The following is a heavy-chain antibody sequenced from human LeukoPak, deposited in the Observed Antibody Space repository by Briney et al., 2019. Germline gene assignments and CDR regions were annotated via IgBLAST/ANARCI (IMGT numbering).Heavy chain of an antibody. D-gene: IGHD3-22*01. V-gene: IGHV3-7*01. Sequence: GGSLRLSCAASGFTFSSYWMSWVRQAPGKGLEWVANIKQDGSEKYYVDSVKGRFTISRDNAKNSLYLQMNSLRAEDTAVYYCAKDQGRNFYDSSGLDYWGQGTLVTVSS. CDR3: AKDQGRNFYDSSGLDY. CDR1: GFTFSSYW. J-gene: IGHJ4*02. CDR2: IKQDGSEK.